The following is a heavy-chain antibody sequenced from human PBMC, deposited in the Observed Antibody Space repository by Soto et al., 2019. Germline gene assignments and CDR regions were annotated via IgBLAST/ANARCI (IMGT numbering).Heavy chain of an antibody. CDR2: IYPGDSDT. J-gene: IGHJ4*02. CDR3: ARLGIAAGTPTER. D-gene: IGHD6-13*01. CDR1: GYGFTGNW. Sequence: PGESLKISCKSSGYGFTGNWITWVRQVPGNGLEWMGVIYPGDSDTRYSPSFQGQVTISADKSISAAYLQWSSLKASDTAMYYCARLGIAAGTPTERWGQGTLVTVSS. V-gene: IGHV5-51*01.